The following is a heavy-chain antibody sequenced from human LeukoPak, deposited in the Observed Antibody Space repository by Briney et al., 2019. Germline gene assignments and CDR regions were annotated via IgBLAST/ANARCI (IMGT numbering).Heavy chain of an antibody. V-gene: IGHV3-30*18. D-gene: IGHD3-3*01. Sequence: GGSLRLSCAASGFTVSSNYMSWVRQAPGKGLEWVAVISYDGSNKYYADSVKGRFTISRDNSKNTLYLQMNSLRAEDTAVYYCAKGADLEWLQPFDYWGQGTLVTVSS. CDR2: ISYDGSNK. CDR1: GFTVSSNY. CDR3: AKGADLEWLQPFDY. J-gene: IGHJ4*02.